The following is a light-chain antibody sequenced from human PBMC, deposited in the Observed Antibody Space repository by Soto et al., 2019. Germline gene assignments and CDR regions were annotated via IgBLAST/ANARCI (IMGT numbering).Light chain of an antibody. Sequence: DIVMTQSPDSLTVSLGERATFNCKSSLSVLHSSNNKNYLAWYQQKPGQPPKLLIYWASTRESGVPDRFSGSGSGTDFTLTISSLQAADVAVYYCQQYYSTPITFGQGTRLEIK. V-gene: IGKV4-1*01. CDR1: LSVLHSSNNKNY. CDR2: WAS. J-gene: IGKJ5*01. CDR3: QQYYSTPIT.